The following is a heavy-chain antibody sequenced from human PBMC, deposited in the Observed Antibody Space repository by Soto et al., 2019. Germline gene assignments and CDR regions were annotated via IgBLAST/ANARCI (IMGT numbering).Heavy chain of an antibody. CDR1: GDSMATGGHY. J-gene: IGHJ4*02. V-gene: IGHV4-31*03. CDR3: ARDKDLQPTVWGF. CDR2: VYYSGAT. D-gene: IGHD3-16*01. Sequence: QVHLQESGPGLVRPSQTLSLTCTVSGDSMATGGHYYNWIRQVPGKGLEWIGYVYYSGATHYTPSLRARATISRDTSKNQFSLRLISVIAADTALYYCARDKDLQPTVWGFWGQGIQVTVSS.